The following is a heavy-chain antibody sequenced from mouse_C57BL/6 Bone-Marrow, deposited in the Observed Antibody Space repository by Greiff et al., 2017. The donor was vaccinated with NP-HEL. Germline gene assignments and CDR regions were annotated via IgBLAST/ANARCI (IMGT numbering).Heavy chain of an antibody. CDR1: GFTFSSYA. CDR3: ARDQGGVDY. V-gene: IGHV5-4*01. D-gene: IGHD3-2*02. Sequence: EVHLVESGGGLVKPGGSLKLSCAASGFTFSSYAMSWVRQTPEKRLEWVATISDGGSYTYYPDNVKGRFTISRDNAKNNLYLQMSHLKSEDTAMYYCARDQGGVDYWGQGTTLTVSS. J-gene: IGHJ2*01. CDR2: ISDGGSYT.